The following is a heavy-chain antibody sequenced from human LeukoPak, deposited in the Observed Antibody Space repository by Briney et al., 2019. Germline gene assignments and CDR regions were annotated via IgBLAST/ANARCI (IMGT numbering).Heavy chain of an antibody. CDR3: AREAFGGVFPY. J-gene: IGHJ4*02. CDR2: INPSTGGT. V-gene: IGHV1-2*06. Sequence: ASVKVSCKAPGYTFTGYYMHWVRQAPGQGLEWMGRINPSTGGTKYAQKFQGRVTLTRDTSVTTAYMDLSRLRSDDTAVYYCAREAFGGVFPYWGQGTLVTVSS. D-gene: IGHD3-16*01. CDR1: GYTFTGYY.